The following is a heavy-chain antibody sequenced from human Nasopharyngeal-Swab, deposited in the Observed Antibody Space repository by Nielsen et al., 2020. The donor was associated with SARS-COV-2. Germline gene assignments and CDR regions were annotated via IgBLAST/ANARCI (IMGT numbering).Heavy chain of an antibody. V-gene: IGHV1-8*01. Sequence: ASVKVSCKASGYTFTSYDTNWVRQATGQGLEWMGWMNPNSGNTGYAQKFQGRVTITRNTSISTAYMELSSLRSEDTAVYYCARGPLRYYDILTGYYMGYYYYYMDVWGKGTTVTVSS. CDR3: ARGPLRYYDILTGYYMGYYYYYMDV. CDR2: MNPNSGNT. D-gene: IGHD3-9*01. J-gene: IGHJ6*03. CDR1: GYTFTSYD.